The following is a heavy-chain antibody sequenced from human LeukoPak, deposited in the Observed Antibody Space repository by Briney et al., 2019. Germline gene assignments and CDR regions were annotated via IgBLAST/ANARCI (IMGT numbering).Heavy chain of an antibody. D-gene: IGHD3-10*01. J-gene: IGHJ4*02. CDR3: ARAGTMVRGVIISDDFDY. CDR2: INWNGGST. Sequence: GGSLRLSCAASGFTFDDYGMSWVRQAPGKGLEWVSGINWNGGSTGYADSVKGRFTISRDNAKNSLYLQMNSLRAEDTALYYCARAGTMVRGVIISDDFDYWGQGTLVTVSS. V-gene: IGHV3-20*04. CDR1: GFTFDDYG.